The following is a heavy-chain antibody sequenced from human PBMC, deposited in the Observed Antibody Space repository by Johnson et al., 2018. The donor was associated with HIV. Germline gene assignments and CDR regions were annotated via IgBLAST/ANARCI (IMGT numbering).Heavy chain of an antibody. CDR1: GFTFSYYG. D-gene: IGHD5/OR15-5a*01. CDR3: AKLDVSLDAFDI. Sequence: QVQLVESGGGVVQPGGSLRLSCAASGFTFSYYGMHWVRQAPGKGLEWVSFIRFDGSNEYSADSVKGRFTISRDNSKYTLYLQMNSLRAEDKAVYYCAKLDVSLDAFDIWGQGTMVTVSS. J-gene: IGHJ3*02. V-gene: IGHV3-30*02. CDR2: IRFDGSNE.